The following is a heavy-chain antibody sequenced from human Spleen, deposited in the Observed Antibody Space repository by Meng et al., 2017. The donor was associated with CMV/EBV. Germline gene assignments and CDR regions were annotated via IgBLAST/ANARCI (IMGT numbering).Heavy chain of an antibody. CDR3: VYSSSWYGGWFDP. CDR2: INPSGGST. Sequence: KASGYNFTSYYMHWVRQAPGQGLEWMGIINPSGGSTSYAQKFQGRVTMTRDTSTSTVYMELSSLRSEDTAVYYCVYSSSWYGGWFDPWGQGTLVTVSS. V-gene: IGHV1-46*01. J-gene: IGHJ5*02. CDR1: GYNFTSYY. D-gene: IGHD6-13*01.